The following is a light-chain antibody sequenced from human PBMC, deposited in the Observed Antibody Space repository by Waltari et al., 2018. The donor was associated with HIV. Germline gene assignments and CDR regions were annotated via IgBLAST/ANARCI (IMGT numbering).Light chain of an antibody. CDR3: SSYAGSNNWV. CDR2: EVS. Sequence: QSALTQPPSASGSPGQSVTISCTGTSSDVGGYNYVSWYQQHPGKAPKLMIYEVSKRPSGVPDRFSGSKAGNTASLTVSGLQAEDEAYYYCSSYAGSNNWVFGGGTKLIVL. J-gene: IGLJ3*02. V-gene: IGLV2-8*01. CDR1: SSDVGGYNY.